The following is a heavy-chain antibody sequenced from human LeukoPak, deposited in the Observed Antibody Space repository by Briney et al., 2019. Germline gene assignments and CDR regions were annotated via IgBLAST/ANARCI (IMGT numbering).Heavy chain of an antibody. D-gene: IGHD4-17*01. Sequence: GGSLRLSCAASGFTFSSYEMNWVRQAPGKGLEWVSYISSSGSTIYNADSVTVQFTISRNNAKNSLYLQMNSLRAEDTAVYYCARTTVTYSYYGMDVWGQGTTVTVSS. CDR2: ISSSGSTI. CDR1: GFTFSSYE. J-gene: IGHJ6*02. V-gene: IGHV3-48*03. CDR3: ARTTVTYSYYGMDV.